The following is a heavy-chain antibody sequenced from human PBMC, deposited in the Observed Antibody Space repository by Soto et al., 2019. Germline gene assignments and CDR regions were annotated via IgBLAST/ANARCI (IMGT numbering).Heavy chain of an antibody. CDR2: KKQDGSEK. Sequence: GGSLRLSCAASGFTFSSYWMSWVRQAPGKGLEWVANKKQDGSEKYYVDSVKGRFTISRDNAKNSLYLQMNSLRAEDTAVYYCASGGLTTVTYTYYFDYWGQGTLVTVSS. J-gene: IGHJ4*02. V-gene: IGHV3-7*01. CDR1: GFTFSSYW. D-gene: IGHD4-17*01. CDR3: ASGGLTTVTYTYYFDY.